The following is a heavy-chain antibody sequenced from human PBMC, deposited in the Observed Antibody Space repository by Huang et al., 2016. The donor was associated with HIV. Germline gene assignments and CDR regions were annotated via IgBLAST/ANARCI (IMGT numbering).Heavy chain of an antibody. Sequence: VRLQESGPRLVKPSETLSLSCTVSGDSVSSHYWGWIRHPPGKGLEWIGTVYDSWTTKYNPRLKSRITISVDTSKNGFSLNITSVSAADTAMYFCVRDQGRLAVGGIDNWFDPWGQGALVTVSS. D-gene: IGHD6-19*01. CDR1: GDSVSSHY. CDR2: VYDSWTT. V-gene: IGHV4-59*02. CDR3: VRDQGRLAVGGIDNWFDP. J-gene: IGHJ5*02.